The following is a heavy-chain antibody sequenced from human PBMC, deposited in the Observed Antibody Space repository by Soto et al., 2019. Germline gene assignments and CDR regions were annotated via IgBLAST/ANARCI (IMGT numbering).Heavy chain of an antibody. Sequence: ASVKVSCKPSGYTFTNHGINWVRQAPGQGLEWMGWINPYNANTNYAQKLQGRVTMTTDTSTSTAYMDLRSPTSDDTVVYYCARDRVAGIWGDAFDIWGQGTMVTVSS. CDR2: INPYNANT. CDR1: GYTFTNHG. CDR3: ARDRVAGIWGDAFDI. V-gene: IGHV1-18*04. J-gene: IGHJ3*02. D-gene: IGHD3-16*01.